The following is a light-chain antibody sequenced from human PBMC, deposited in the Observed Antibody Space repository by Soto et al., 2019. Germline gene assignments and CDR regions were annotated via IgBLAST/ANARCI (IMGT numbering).Light chain of an antibody. Sequence: QSALTQPASVSGSPGQSITISCTGTSSDVGSYNLVSWYQQHPGKAPKLIIYEVTKRPSGVSNRFSGSKSGNTASLTISGLQAEEEADYYCCSYAGSSTYVLFGGGTKLTVL. J-gene: IGLJ2*01. V-gene: IGLV2-23*02. CDR3: CSYAGSSTYVL. CDR1: SSDVGSYNL. CDR2: EVT.